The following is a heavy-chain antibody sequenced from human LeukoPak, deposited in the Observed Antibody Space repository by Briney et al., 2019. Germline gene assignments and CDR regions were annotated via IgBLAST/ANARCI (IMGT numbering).Heavy chain of an antibody. CDR3: ARVRVSWGYSSFTGAFDI. CDR2: ISSSGSTI. Sequence: GGSLRLSCAASGFTFSDYYMSWFRQAPGKGLEWVSYISSSGSTIYYADSVKGRFTISRDNSKNTLYLQMNSLRAEDTAVYYCARVRVSWGYSSFTGAFDIWGQGTMVTVSS. V-gene: IGHV3-11*04. D-gene: IGHD6-6*01. CDR1: GFTFSDYY. J-gene: IGHJ3*02.